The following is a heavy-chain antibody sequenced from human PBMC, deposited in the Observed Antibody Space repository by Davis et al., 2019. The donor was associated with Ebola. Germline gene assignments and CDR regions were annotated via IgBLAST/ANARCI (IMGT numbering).Heavy chain of an antibody. Sequence: SETLSLTCATSGDSFSGYSWSWVRQPTGKGMEWIGQISHGGVTDYKSSLESRVTISMDTSKNQFYLRLDSVTTADTAVYYCARTAMTSVSELGLGYNYFAPWGQGTRVSVST. CDR1: GDSFSGYS. CDR2: ISHGGVT. J-gene: IGHJ5*02. CDR3: ARTAMTSVSELGLGYNYFAP. D-gene: IGHD2-21*02. V-gene: IGHV4-34*01.